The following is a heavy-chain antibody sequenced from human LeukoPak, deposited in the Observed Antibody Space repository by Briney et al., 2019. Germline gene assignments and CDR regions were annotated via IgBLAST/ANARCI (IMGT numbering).Heavy chain of an antibody. CDR3: ARDLANGLVVPHPLWFDP. J-gene: IGHJ5*02. Sequence: GGSLRLSCAASGFTFSSYWMSWVRQAPGKGLEWVANIKQDGSEKYYVDSVKGRFTISRDNAKNSLYLQMNSLRAEDTAVYYCARDLANGLVVPHPLWFDPWGQGTLVTVSS. CDR1: GFTFSSYW. V-gene: IGHV3-7*01. CDR2: IKQDGSEK. D-gene: IGHD2-15*01.